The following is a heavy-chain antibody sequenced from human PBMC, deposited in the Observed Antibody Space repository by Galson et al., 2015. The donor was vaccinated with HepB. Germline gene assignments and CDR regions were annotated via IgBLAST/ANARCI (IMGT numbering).Heavy chain of an antibody. CDR1: GFTFSSHG. J-gene: IGHJ4*02. CDR3: AKDFGGYSSGRTRDYFDY. Sequence: SLRLSCAASGFTFSSHGMHWVRQAPGKGLEWVAVISYDGSNKYYADSVKGRFTISRDNSKNTLYLQMSSLRAEDTAVYYCAKDFGGYSSGRTRDYFDYWGQGTLVTVSS. V-gene: IGHV3-30*18. CDR2: ISYDGSNK. D-gene: IGHD6-19*01.